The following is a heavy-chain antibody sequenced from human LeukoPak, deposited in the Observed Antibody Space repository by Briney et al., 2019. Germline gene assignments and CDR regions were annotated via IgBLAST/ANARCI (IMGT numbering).Heavy chain of an antibody. J-gene: IGHJ4*02. V-gene: IGHV3-23*01. D-gene: IGHD5-18*01. CDR3: GKTTVGYSSGQKPAWPVDY. Sequence: GGSLRLSCEASGFTFGGYAMYWVRQAPGKGLEWVAGIGSGGSPHYADSVKGRFTISIDNSQNTVYLQINSLRAEDTAVYYCGKTTVGYSSGQKPAWPVDYWGQGTLVTVSS. CDR2: IGSGGSP. CDR1: GFTFGGYA.